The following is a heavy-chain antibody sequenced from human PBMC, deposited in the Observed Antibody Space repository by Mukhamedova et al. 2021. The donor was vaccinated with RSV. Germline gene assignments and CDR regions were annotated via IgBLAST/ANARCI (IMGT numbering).Heavy chain of an antibody. CDR3: ARERFGELTPLYYYGMDV. J-gene: IGHJ6*02. CDR2: INGYNGNT. Sequence: GLEWMGWINGYNGNTNYAQNLQGRVTMTTDTSTSTAYMDLRSLRHDDTAIYYCARERFGELTPLYYYGMDVWGQGTAVTVSS. V-gene: IGHV1-18*01. D-gene: IGHD3-10*01.